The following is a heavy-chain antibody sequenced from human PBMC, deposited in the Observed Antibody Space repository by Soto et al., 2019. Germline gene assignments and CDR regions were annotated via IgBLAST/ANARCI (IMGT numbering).Heavy chain of an antibody. V-gene: IGHV3-33*01. CDR2: IWNDGSHK. J-gene: IGHJ4*02. CDR3: GRPAVGPARALVEF. Sequence: QVQLMESGGGVVQPGKSLRLSCAVSGFNFNAYGMHWVRQAPGKGLEWVAVIWNDGSHKYYGDSVEGRFTISRDNSKNTLYLQLNRLRAAGTARYYCGRPAVGPARALVEFWGQGTRVTVSS. CDR1: GFNFNAYG.